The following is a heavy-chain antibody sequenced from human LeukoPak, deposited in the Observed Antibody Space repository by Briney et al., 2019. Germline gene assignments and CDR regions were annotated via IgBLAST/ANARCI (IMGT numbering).Heavy chain of an antibody. CDR2: ICGSGGST. CDR3: AKDPLLVRGFDY. J-gene: IGHJ4*02. CDR1: GFTFSRYA. D-gene: IGHD3-10*01. V-gene: IGHV3-23*01. Sequence: PRGSPRLSCAASGFTFSRYAMSWVCHAPQKRVERVSAICGSGGSTYYADSVKGRFTISRDNSKDTLYLQMNSLRAEDTAVYYCAKDPLLVRGFDYWGKGTLVTVSS.